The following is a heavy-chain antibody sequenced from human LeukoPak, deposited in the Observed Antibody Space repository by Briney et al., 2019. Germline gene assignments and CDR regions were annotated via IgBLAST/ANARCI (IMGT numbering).Heavy chain of an antibody. V-gene: IGHV3-30*04. D-gene: IGHD2-15*01. CDR1: GFTFSSYA. CDR2: VSFDGSDK. Sequence: GGSLRLSCAASGFTFSSYAMHWVRQAPGKGLEWVAVVSFDGSDKFYADSVKGRFTISRDNSKNTLYLQLNSPRTEDTAVYYCATQPCSGGRCCLLHWGRGTLVTVSS. J-gene: IGHJ4*02. CDR3: ATQPCSGGRCCLLH.